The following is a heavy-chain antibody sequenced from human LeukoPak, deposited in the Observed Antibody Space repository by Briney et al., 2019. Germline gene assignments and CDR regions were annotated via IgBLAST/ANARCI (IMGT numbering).Heavy chain of an antibody. CDR2: IYDSGST. J-gene: IGHJ2*01. Sequence: SQTLSLTCTVSGGSINSGGYYWSWLRQHPGKGLEWIGYIYDSGSTYYNPSLQSRVTISMDTSKNQFSLKLSSVTAADTAVYYCARRAPSAAYFDLWGRGTLVTVSS. V-gene: IGHV4-31*03. D-gene: IGHD6-25*01. CDR1: GGSINSGGYY. CDR3: ARRAPSAAYFDL.